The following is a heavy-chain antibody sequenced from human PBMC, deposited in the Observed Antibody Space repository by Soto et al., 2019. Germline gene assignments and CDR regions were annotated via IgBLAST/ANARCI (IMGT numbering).Heavy chain of an antibody. V-gene: IGHV3-74*01. CDR3: AGNTYHGLDV. J-gene: IGHJ6*02. Sequence: GGTRRLSCLGSGFTLSSLCMHWGRQGPGKGLKWVARVNPGGSRTTYADSVKGRFTISRDNAENTLFLEMSSPRAEDTGVSRGAGNTYHGLDVWGQGTTVTVSS. CDR2: VNPGGSRT. CDR1: GFTLSSLC. D-gene: IGHD6-13*01.